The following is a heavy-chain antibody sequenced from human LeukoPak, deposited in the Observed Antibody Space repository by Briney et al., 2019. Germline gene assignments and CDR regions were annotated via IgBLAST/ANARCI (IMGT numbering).Heavy chain of an antibody. D-gene: IGHD4-17*01. V-gene: IGHV1-2*02. Sequence: ASVKVSCKASGYTFTGYYMHWVRQAPGQGLEWMGWINPNSGGTNYAQKFQGRVTMTRDTSISTAYMELSRLRSDDTAVYYCAREDYGDYDYFDYWGQGTLVTVSS. CDR2: INPNSGGT. CDR1: GYTFTGYY. J-gene: IGHJ4*02. CDR3: AREDYGDYDYFDY.